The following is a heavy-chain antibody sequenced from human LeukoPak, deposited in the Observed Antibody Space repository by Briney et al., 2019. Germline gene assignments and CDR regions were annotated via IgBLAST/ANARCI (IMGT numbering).Heavy chain of an antibody. D-gene: IGHD6-13*01. J-gene: IGHJ4*02. V-gene: IGHV1-18*01. Sequence: VASVKVSCKASGYTFTSYGISWVRQAPGQGLEWMGWISAYNGNTNYAQKLQGRVTMTTDTSTSTAYMELRSLRSDDTAVYYCARDGLKVAAAGRIVDYWGQGTLVTVSS. CDR3: ARDGLKVAAAGRIVDY. CDR1: GYTFTSYG. CDR2: ISAYNGNT.